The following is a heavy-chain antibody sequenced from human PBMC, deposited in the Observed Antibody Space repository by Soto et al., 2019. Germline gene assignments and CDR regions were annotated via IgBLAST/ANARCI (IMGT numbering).Heavy chain of an antibody. CDR3: ARMGDVPYYYYGMDV. CDR2: INGYNGNT. J-gene: IGHJ6*02. CDR1: GYIFTSYG. V-gene: IGHV1-18*01. Sequence: QVQLVQSGAEVKKPGASVKVSCKASGYIFTSYGVSWVRQAPGQGLEWLGWINGYNGNTNHGQNFQGRVTMTTDTSTSTAYMELRSLRSDDTAVYYCARMGDVPYYYYGMDVWGQGTTVSVSS. D-gene: IGHD3-16*01.